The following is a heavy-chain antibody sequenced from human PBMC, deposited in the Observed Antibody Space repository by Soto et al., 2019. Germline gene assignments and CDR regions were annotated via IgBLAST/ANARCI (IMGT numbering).Heavy chain of an antibody. CDR3: ARVYCSTTTCHVQAFDS. CDR2: ISSSGDSS. D-gene: IGHD2-2*01. CDR1: VFTFISYE. J-gene: IGHJ4*02. V-gene: IGHV3-48*03. Sequence: GWSLRLSCASSVFTFISYEMNWVRQAPGKTLEWVSYISSSGDSSYYADSVKGRFTISRDNAKNSLSLQMNSLRVEDTAVYYCARVYCSTTTCHVQAFDSWGQGTLVTVSS.